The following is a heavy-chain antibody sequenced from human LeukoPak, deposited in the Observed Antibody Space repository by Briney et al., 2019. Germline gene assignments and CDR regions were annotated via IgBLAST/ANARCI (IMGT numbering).Heavy chain of an antibody. CDR1: GITFGNNW. CDR2: INSDGGGA. CDR3: ARDVPHNWFDT. J-gene: IGHJ5*02. V-gene: IGHV3-74*01. Sequence: GGSLRLSCAASGITFGNNWMHWVRQGPGKGLVWISRINSDGGGAIYADSVKGRFTVSRDNAKNTLYLQMSSLRAEDTAVYYCARDVPHNWFDTWGQGTLVTVSS.